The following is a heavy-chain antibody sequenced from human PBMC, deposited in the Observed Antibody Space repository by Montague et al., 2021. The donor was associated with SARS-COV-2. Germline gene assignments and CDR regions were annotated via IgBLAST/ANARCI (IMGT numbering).Heavy chain of an antibody. V-gene: IGHV4-39*01. J-gene: IGHJ5*02. CDR2: IYYSGTT. D-gene: IGHD3-16*01. CDR3: ARHRDNLGSLNWFAP. CDR1: VGAIRDTDYF. Sequence: SETLSLTCTVSVGAIRDTDYFWGWIRQPPGKGLEWIGSIYYSGTTYHNPSLKSRVTISVDTSKNQFSLKLSSVTAADTAVYFCARHRDNLGSLNWFAPWGQGTLVTVSS.